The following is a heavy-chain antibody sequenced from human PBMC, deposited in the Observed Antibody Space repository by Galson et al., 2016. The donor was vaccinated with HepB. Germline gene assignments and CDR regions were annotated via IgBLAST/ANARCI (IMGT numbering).Heavy chain of an antibody. V-gene: IGHV3-23*01. CDR1: GLIFTNFV. CDR2: ISGDGGSR. Sequence: SLRLSCAASGLIFTNFVMSWVRKAPGKGLEWVSNISGDGGSRYYADSVKGRFTISRDNSKNTLYLQMNSLRAEDTAVYYCAKGDDFWSGYYGGLWGQGTLVTVSS. J-gene: IGHJ4*02. CDR3: AKGDDFWSGYYGGL. D-gene: IGHD3-3*01.